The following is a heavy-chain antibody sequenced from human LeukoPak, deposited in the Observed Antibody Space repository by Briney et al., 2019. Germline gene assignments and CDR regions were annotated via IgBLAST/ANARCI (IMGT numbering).Heavy chain of an antibody. Sequence: ASVTVSCKASGYTFTYYYIHWVRQAPGEEFEWMGWITHKSGATKFAQKFQGRVTLTRDTSIRTVYMELSNLISDDTATYYCVSWAGGNSDVASFDYWGQGTLVTVSS. CDR2: ITHKSGAT. CDR3: VSWAGGNSDVASFDY. J-gene: IGHJ4*02. V-gene: IGHV1-2*02. D-gene: IGHD2-21*01. CDR1: GYTFTYYY.